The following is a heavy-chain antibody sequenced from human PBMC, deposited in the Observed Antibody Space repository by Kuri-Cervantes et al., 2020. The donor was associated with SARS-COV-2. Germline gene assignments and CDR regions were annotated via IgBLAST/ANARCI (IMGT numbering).Heavy chain of an antibody. CDR1: GGSISRGGYY. CDR2: IYYSGGT. V-gene: IGHV4-31*03. CDR3: ARGMQQWPFDY. Sequence: SETLSLTCTVSGGSISRGGYYWSWIRQHPEKGLEWIGYIYYSGGTYYNPSLKSRVSMSVDTSKSQFSLNLSSVTAADTAVYYCARGMQQWPFDYWGQGTLATVSS. J-gene: IGHJ4*02. D-gene: IGHD6-19*01.